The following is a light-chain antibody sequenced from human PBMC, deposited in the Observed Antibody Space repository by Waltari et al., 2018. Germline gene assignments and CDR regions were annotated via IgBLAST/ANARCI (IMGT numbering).Light chain of an antibody. CDR2: DAS. Sequence: DIQMTQSPSSLSAPVGDRLTITCQASQDISNYLNWYQQKPGKAPKLLIYDASNLETGVPSRFSGSGSGTEFTFTISSLQPEDIATYYCQQYDNLPSLTFGGGTKVEIK. V-gene: IGKV1-33*01. CDR1: QDISNY. J-gene: IGKJ4*01. CDR3: QQYDNLPSLT.